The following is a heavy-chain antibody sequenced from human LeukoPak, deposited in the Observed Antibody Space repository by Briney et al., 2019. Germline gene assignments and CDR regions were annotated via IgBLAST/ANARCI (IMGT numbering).Heavy chain of an antibody. CDR1: GGSISSGSYY. CDR2: IYYSGST. J-gene: IGHJ3*02. V-gene: IGHV4-31*03. CDR3: ASYPKYYGSEGWVAFDI. Sequence: PSETLSLTYTVSGGSISSGSYYWSWIRQHPGKALEWIGYIYYSGSTYYNPSLKSRVTISVDTSKNQFSLKLSSVTAADTAVYYCASYPKYYGSEGWVAFDIWGLGTMVTVSS. D-gene: IGHD3-10*01.